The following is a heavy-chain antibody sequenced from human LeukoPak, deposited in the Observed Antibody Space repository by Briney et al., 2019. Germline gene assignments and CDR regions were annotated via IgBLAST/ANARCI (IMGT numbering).Heavy chain of an antibody. Sequence: GASVKVSCKASGYTFTSYYMHWVRQAPGQGLEWMGIINPSDGSTTYAQRFQGRVTLTRDTSTSTVYMEVRSLRSEDTAVYYCARLADYDSSGYLSYWGQGTLVTVSS. CDR1: GYTFTSYY. J-gene: IGHJ4*02. CDR2: INPSDGST. D-gene: IGHD3-22*01. V-gene: IGHV1-46*01. CDR3: ARLADYDSSGYLSY.